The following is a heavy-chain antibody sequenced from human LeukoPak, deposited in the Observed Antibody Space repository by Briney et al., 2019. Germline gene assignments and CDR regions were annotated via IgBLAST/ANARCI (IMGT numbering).Heavy chain of an antibody. J-gene: IGHJ6*02. CDR3: ARDRTAFGVVTYYGMDV. V-gene: IGHV3-48*03. CDR2: ISSSGSTI. CDR1: GFAFSSYE. D-gene: IGHD3-3*01. Sequence: GGSLRLSCAASGFAFSSYEMNWVRQAPGKGLEWVSYISSSGSTIYYADPVKGRFTISRDNAKNSLYLQMNSLRAEDTAVYYCARDRTAFGVVTYYGMDVWGQGTTVTVSS.